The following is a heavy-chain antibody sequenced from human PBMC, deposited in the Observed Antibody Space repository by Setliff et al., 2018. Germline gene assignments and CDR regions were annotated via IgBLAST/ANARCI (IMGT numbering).Heavy chain of an antibody. CDR1: GGSFSGYY. CDR2: INHSGST. CDR3: AREGYYNFWSGFMDV. J-gene: IGHJ6*02. Sequence: TLSLTCAVYGGSFSGYYWSWIRQPPGKGLEWIGEINHSGSTNYNPSLKSRVTISVDTSKNQFSLKLSSVTAADTAVYYCAREGYYNFWSGFMDVWGQGTTVTVSS. D-gene: IGHD3-3*01. V-gene: IGHV4-34*01.